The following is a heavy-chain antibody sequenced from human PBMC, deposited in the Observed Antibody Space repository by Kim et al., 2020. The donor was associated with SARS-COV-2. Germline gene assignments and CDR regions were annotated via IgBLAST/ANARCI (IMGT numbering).Heavy chain of an antibody. CDR2: IIPIFGTA. CDR3: AREIPSNYYDSSGYYTLNYFDY. V-gene: IGHV1-69*13. D-gene: IGHD3-22*01. Sequence: SVKVSCKASGGTFSSYAISWVRQAPGQGLEWMGGIIPIFGTANYAQKFQGRVTITADESTSTAYMELSSLRSEVTAVYYCAREIPSNYYDSSGYYTLNYFDYWGQGTLVTVSS. J-gene: IGHJ4*02. CDR1: GGTFSSYA.